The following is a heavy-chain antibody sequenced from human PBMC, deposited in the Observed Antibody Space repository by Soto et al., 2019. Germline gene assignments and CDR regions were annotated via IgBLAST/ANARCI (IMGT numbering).Heavy chain of an antibody. J-gene: IGHJ6*02. CDR3: AKPLGYCTNGVCAPLLHYYYGMDV. V-gene: IGHV3-23*01. Sequence: GGSLRLSFAASGFPFSSYAMSWGRQAPGKGLEWVSAISGSGGSTYYADSVKGRFTISRDNSKNTLYLQMNSLRAEDTAVYYCAKPLGYCTNGVCAPLLHYYYGMDVWGQGTTVT. CDR2: ISGSGGST. CDR1: GFPFSSYA. D-gene: IGHD2-8*01.